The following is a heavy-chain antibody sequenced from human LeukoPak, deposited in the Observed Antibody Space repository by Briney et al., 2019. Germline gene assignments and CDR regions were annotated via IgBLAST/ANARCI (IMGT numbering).Heavy chain of an antibody. CDR1: GGSISSYY. V-gene: IGHV4-59*01. Sequence: SETLSLTCTVSGGSISSYYWSWIRQPPGKGLEWIGYIYYSGSTNYNPSLKSRVTISVDTSKNQFSLKLSSVTAADTAVYYCARAELGFCSSTSCYSGENYYFDYWGQGALVTVSS. J-gene: IGHJ4*02. CDR3: ARAELGFCSSTSCYSGENYYFDY. D-gene: IGHD2-2*01. CDR2: IYYSGST.